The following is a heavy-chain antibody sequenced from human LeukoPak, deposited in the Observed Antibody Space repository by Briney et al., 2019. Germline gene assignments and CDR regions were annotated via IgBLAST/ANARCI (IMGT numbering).Heavy chain of an antibody. V-gene: IGHV3-23*01. CDR1: GFTFSSYG. J-gene: IGHJ6*03. CDR3: AKNPNYYYGSGRKYMDV. Sequence: PGGSLRLSCAASGFTFSSYGMSWVRQAPGKGLEWVSAISGSGGSTYYADSVKGRFTISRDNSKNTLYLQMNSLRAEDTAVYCCAKNPNYYYGSGRKYMDVWGKGTTVTISS. CDR2: ISGSGGST. D-gene: IGHD3-10*01.